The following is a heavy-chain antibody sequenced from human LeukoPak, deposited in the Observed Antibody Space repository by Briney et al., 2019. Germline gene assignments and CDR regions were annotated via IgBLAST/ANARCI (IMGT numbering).Heavy chain of an antibody. J-gene: IGHJ5*02. CDR3: AKSGCSSTSCYSILSGWLDP. CDR1: GFIFSSHG. D-gene: IGHD2-2*02. V-gene: IGHV3-30*18. CDR2: ISYDGSNK. Sequence: PGGSLRLSCAASGFIFSSHGMHWVRQAPGKGLEWVAVISYDGSNKYYADSVKGRFTISRDNSKNTLHLQMNSLRAEDTAVYYCAKSGCSSTSCYSILSGWLDPWGQGTLVTVSS.